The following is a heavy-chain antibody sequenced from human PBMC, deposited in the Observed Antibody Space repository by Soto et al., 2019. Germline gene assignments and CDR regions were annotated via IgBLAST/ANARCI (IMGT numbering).Heavy chain of an antibody. CDR1: GFTFSSYW. D-gene: IGHD6-19*01. CDR2: IKQDGSEK. V-gene: IGHV3-7*03. CDR3: ARDSSWEKRQWPFGY. J-gene: IGHJ4*02. Sequence: VHLVQSGAEVKKPGASVKLSCKTSGFTFSSYWMSWVRQAPGKGLEWVANIKQDGSEKYYVDSVKGRFTISRDNAKNSLYLQMNSLRAEDTAVYYCARDSSWEKRQWPFGYWGQGTLVTVSS.